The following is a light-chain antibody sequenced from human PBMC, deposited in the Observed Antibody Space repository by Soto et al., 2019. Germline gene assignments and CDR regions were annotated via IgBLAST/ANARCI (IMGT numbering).Light chain of an antibody. CDR3: CSFTISSTWV. CDR2: EVS. V-gene: IGLV2-14*01. CDR1: SSDVGDYNY. J-gene: IGLJ3*02. Sequence: QSALTQPASVSGSPGQSSTISCTGTSSDVGDYNYVSWYQQHPGKAPKLMIYEVSNRPSGVSNRFSGSKSGNTASLTISGLQAEDEAAYYCCSFTISSTWVFGGGTKLTVL.